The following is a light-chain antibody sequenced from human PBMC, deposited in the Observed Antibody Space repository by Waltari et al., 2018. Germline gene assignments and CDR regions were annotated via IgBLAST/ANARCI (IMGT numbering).Light chain of an antibody. J-gene: IGKJ1*01. CDR3: QQYGISPRT. V-gene: IGKV3-20*01. CDR1: QSVGSDY. CDR2: GAS. Sequence: EVVLTQSPVTLSLSPGARATLSCRASQSVGSDYLAWYQQKPGQAPRLLLYGASSRATGIPDRFSGSGSGTDFTLTISRLEPEDFAVYYCQQYGISPRTFGQGTKVEI.